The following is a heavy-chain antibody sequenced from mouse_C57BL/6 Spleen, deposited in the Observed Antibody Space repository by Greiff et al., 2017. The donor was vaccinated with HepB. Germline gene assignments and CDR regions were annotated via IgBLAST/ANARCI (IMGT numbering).Heavy chain of an antibody. Sequence: VQLQQSGAELVKPGASVKISCKASGYAFSSYWMNWVKQRPGKGLEWIGQIYPGDGDTNYNGKFKGKATLTADKSSSTAYMQLSSLTSEDSAVYFCARGDKNYYGSSYPAWFAYWGQGTLVTVSA. D-gene: IGHD1-1*01. V-gene: IGHV1-80*01. CDR3: ARGDKNYYGSSYPAWFAY. CDR1: GYAFSSYW. J-gene: IGHJ3*01. CDR2: IYPGDGDT.